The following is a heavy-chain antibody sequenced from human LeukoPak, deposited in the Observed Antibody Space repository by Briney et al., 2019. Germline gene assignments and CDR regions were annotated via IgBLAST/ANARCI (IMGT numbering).Heavy chain of an antibody. CDR1: GFTFSSYG. CDR3: AKEGEMATISFDY. J-gene: IGHJ4*02. Sequence: PGRSLRLSCAVSGFTFSSYGMHWVREAPAKGLEWVAVIWYDGSNKYYADSVKGRFTISRDNSKNTLYLQMNSLRAEDTAVYYCAKEGEMATISFDYWGQGTLVTVSS. V-gene: IGHV3-33*06. CDR2: IWYDGSNK. D-gene: IGHD5-24*01.